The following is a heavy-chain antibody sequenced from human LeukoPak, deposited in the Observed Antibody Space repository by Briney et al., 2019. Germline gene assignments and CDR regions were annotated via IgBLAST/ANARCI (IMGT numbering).Heavy chain of an antibody. D-gene: IGHD6-19*01. V-gene: IGHV4-59*01. CDR1: GGSISSYY. CDR3: ARDGHSSGWASYYGMDV. Sequence: SETLSLTCTVSGGSISSYYWSWIRQPPGKGLEWIGYIYYSGSTNYNPPLKSRVTISVDTSKNQFSLKLSSVTAADTAVYYCARDGHSSGWASYYGMDVWGQGTTVTVSS. J-gene: IGHJ6*02. CDR2: IYYSGST.